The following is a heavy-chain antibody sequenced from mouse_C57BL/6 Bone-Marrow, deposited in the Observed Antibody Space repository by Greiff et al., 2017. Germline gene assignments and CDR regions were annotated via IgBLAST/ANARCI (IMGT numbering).Heavy chain of an antibody. V-gene: IGHV5-4*01. D-gene: IGHD2-4*01. CDR1: GFTFSSYA. CDR3: ARDPYDYDDYYYAMDY. J-gene: IGHJ4*01. CDR2: ISDGGSYT. Sequence: EVKLQESGGGLVKPGGSLKLSCAASGFTFSSYAMSWVRQTPEKRLEWVATISDGGSYTYYPDNVKGRFTISRDNAKNNLYLQMSHLKSEDTAMYYCARDPYDYDDYYYAMDYWGQGTSVTVSS.